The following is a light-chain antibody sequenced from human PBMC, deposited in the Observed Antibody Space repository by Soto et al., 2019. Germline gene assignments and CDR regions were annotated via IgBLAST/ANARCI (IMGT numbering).Light chain of an antibody. CDR3: QHYNNWPPWT. J-gene: IGKJ1*01. CDR1: QSVTSN. V-gene: IGKV3-15*01. CDR2: GAS. Sequence: EIVMTQSPATLSVSPGERATLSCRASQSVTSNLAWYQQKPGQAPRLLIYGASTRATGIPARFRGSGSWTEFTLTISSLQSEDFAVYYCQHYNNWPPWTFGQGTKVEIK.